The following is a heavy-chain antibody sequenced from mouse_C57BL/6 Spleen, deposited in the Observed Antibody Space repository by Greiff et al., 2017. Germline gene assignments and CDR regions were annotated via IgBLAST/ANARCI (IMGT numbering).Heavy chain of an antibody. D-gene: IGHD1-1*01. V-gene: IGHV1-62-2*01. J-gene: IGHJ3*01. Sequence: QVQLMESGAELVKPGASVKLSCKASGSTFTEYTIHWVKQRSGQGLEWIGWFYPGGGSIKYNEKFKDKGTLTADKSYSTVYMELSRLTAEDSAVYLCARREVDGSSWFAYWGQGTLVTVSA. CDR1: GSTFTEYT. CDR3: ARREVDGSSWFAY. CDR2: FYPGGGSI.